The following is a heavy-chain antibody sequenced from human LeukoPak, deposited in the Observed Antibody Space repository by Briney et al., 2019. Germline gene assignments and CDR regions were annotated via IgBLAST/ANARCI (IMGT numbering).Heavy chain of an antibody. CDR3: ARISLAYCSSTSCYGFDI. CDR1: GYSISSGYY. Sequence: SETLSLTCTVSGYSISSGYYWGWIRQPPGKGLEWIGSIYHSGSTYYNPSLKSRVSILVDTSKNQFSLKLSSVTAADTAVYYCARISLAYCSSTSCYGFDIWGRGTMVTVSS. D-gene: IGHD2-2*01. J-gene: IGHJ3*02. CDR2: IYHSGST. V-gene: IGHV4-38-2*02.